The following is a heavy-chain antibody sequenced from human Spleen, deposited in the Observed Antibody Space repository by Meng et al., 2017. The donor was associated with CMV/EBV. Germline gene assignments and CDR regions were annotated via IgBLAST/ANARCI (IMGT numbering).Heavy chain of an antibody. V-gene: IGHV1-46*01. Sequence: SCTASGYTFTRYYMHWVRQAPGQGLEWMGVINPNGGTTAYAQKFQGRVTMTGDTSTSTIYMELNSLRSEDTAVYFCAAKIDITYFDFWGQGTLVTVSS. J-gene: IGHJ4*02. CDR2: INPNGGTT. CDR3: AAKIDITYFDF. CDR1: GYTFTRYY. D-gene: IGHD1-14*01.